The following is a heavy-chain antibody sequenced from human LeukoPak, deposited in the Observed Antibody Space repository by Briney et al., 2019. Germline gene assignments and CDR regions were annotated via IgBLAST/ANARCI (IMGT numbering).Heavy chain of an antibody. Sequence: TSVKVSCKASGFTYTTSTMHWVRQARGHRLEWIGWIVVGSGNTNYAQKFQERVTITRDMSTSTAYMELSSLRSEDTAVYYCAAASDNWNYSGYDYWGRGTLVTVSS. D-gene: IGHD1-7*01. CDR3: AAASDNWNYSGYDY. J-gene: IGHJ4*02. V-gene: IGHV1-58*02. CDR1: GFTYTTST. CDR2: IVVGSGNT.